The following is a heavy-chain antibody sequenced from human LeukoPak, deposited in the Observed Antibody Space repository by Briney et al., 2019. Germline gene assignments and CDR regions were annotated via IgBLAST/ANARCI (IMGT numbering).Heavy chain of an antibody. CDR1: GYTFSNYG. J-gene: IGHJ4*02. Sequence: ASVKVSCKASGYTFSNYGICWVRQAPGQGLEWMGWISAYNGYTNYAQKLPGRVTMTTDTSTSTAYMELRSLRSEDTAVYYCARGGRKSGYSSINGDFGGQGTLVTVSS. V-gene: IGHV1-18*01. CDR3: ARGGRKSGYSSINGDF. CDR2: ISAYNGYT. D-gene: IGHD3-22*01.